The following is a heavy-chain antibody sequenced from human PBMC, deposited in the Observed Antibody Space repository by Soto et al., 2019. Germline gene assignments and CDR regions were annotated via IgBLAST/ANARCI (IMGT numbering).Heavy chain of an antibody. D-gene: IGHD3-10*01. Sequence: ASVKVSCKVSGYTLTELSMHWVRQAPGKGLEWMGGFDPEDGETIYAQKFQGRVTMTEDTSTDTAYMELSSLRSEDTAVYYCATNRGLNWWFDPWGQGTLVTVSS. CDR2: FDPEDGET. CDR3: ATNRGLNWWFDP. CDR1: GYTLTELS. V-gene: IGHV1-24*01. J-gene: IGHJ5*02.